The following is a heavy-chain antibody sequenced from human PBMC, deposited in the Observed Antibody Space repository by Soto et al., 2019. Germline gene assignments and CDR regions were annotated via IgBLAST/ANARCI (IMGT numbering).Heavy chain of an antibody. J-gene: IGHJ4*02. D-gene: IGHD6-6*01. CDR3: AGGIAARPLGY. V-gene: IGHV4-30-2*01. CDR2: IYHSGST. Sequence: QLQLQESGSGLVKPSQTLSLTCAVSGGSISSGGYSWSWIRQPPGKGLEWSGYIYHSGSTYYNPSLKSRVTISVDKSKNQVCLKLISVTAADTAVYYCAGGIAARPLGYWGQGTLVTVSS. CDR1: GGSISSGGYS.